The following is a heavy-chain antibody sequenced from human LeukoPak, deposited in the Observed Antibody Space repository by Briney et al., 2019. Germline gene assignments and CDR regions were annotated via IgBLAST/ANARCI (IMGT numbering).Heavy chain of an antibody. CDR2: INHSGST. V-gene: IGHV4-34*01. CDR1: GGSFSGYY. D-gene: IGHD3-3*01. CDR3: ARASPRRPFCWFDP. Sequence: PSETLSLTCAVYGGSFSGYYWSWIRQPPGKGLEWIGEINHSGSTNYNPSLKSRVTISVDTSKNQFSLKLSSVTAADTAVYYCARASPRRPFCWFDPWGQGTLVTVSS. J-gene: IGHJ5*02.